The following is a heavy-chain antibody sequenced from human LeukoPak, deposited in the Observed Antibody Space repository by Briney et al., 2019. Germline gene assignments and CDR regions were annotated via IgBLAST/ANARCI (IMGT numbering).Heavy chain of an antibody. Sequence: GGSLRLSCAASGFTLSANYMSWVRQAPGKGLEWVSVIYSGGSTYYADSVKGRFTISRDNSKNTLYLQMNSLRAEDTAVYYCAGRSSGSAFDIWGQGTMVTVSS. CDR1: GFTLSANY. V-gene: IGHV3-66*04. CDR3: AGRSSGSAFDI. D-gene: IGHD6-19*01. J-gene: IGHJ3*02. CDR2: IYSGGST.